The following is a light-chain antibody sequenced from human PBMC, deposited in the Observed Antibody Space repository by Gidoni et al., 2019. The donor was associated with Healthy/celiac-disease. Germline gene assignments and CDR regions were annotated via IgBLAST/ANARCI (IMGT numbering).Light chain of an antibody. CDR2: GVS. J-gene: IGKJ1*01. V-gene: IGKV3-20*01. CDR3: QQCGSSLWT. CDR1: QSVSSTC. Sequence: IVLTQSPGTLSLSPGERATLSCRASQSVSSTCLAWYQQKPGQAPRLLIYGVSSRATGIPDRFSGSGSGTDFTLTISRLEPEDFAVYYCQQCGSSLWTFGQGTKVEIK.